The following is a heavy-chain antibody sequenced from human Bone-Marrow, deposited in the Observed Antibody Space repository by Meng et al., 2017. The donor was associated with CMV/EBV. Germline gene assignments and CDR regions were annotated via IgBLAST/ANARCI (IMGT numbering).Heavy chain of an antibody. CDR1: GYTFTSYG. CDR2: ISAYNGNT. J-gene: IGHJ6*02. CDR3: ARDHFSMGTLGLYYYYGMDV. V-gene: IGHV1-18*01. D-gene: IGHD2/OR15-2a*01. Sequence: ASVKVSCKASGYTFTSYGISWVRQAPGQGLEWMGWISAYNGNTNYAQKLQGRVTMTTDTSTSTAYMELRSLRSDDTAVYYCARDHFSMGTLGLYYYYGMDVWGQGTTVTVSS.